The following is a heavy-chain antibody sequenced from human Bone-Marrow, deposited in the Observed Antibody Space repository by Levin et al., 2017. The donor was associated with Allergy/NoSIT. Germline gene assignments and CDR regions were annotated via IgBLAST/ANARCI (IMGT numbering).Heavy chain of an antibody. V-gene: IGHV1-69*10. Sequence: SVKVSCKTSGNTFGNYAISWVRRAPGQGLEWMGGIVPFINEVTYAQKFQGRVSIVADKVTSTVYMELSSLRSEDTAVYYCARGSFSGDYRFDYWGQGTLVTVSS. CDR3: ARGSFSGDYRFDY. CDR1: GNTFGNYA. D-gene: IGHD2-15*01. CDR2: IVPFINEV. J-gene: IGHJ4*02.